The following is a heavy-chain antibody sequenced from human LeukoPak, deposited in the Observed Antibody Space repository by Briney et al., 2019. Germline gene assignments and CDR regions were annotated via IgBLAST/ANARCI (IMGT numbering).Heavy chain of an antibody. Sequence: ASVKVSCKASGYTFTGYYMHWVRQAPGQGLEWMGWINPNGGGTNYAQKFQGRVTMTRDTSISTAYMELSRLRSDDTAVYYCATLVVTAMYHFDYWGQGTLVTVSS. D-gene: IGHD2-21*02. CDR1: GYTFTGYY. CDR3: ATLVVTAMYHFDY. V-gene: IGHV1-2*02. J-gene: IGHJ4*02. CDR2: INPNGGGT.